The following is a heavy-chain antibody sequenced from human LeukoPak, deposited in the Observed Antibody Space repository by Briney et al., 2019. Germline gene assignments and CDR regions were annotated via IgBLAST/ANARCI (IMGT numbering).Heavy chain of an antibody. CDR2: ISSTSSTA. V-gene: IGHV3-48*03. CDR1: GFTFSNYE. J-gene: IGHJ4*02. CDR3: ARDFQGYFDY. Sequence: PGGSLRLSCSASGFTFSNYEMNWVRQVPGKGLEWVSYISSTSSTAYYADSVQGRFTISRDNAKNSLYLQMNSLRAEDTAVYYCARDFQGYFDYWGQGTLVTVSS. D-gene: IGHD2/OR15-2a*01.